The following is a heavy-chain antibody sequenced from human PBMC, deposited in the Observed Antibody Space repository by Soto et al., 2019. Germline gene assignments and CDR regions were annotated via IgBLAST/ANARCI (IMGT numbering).Heavy chain of an antibody. CDR1: GYTFTSYY. V-gene: IGHV1-46*01. CDR2: INPSGGST. J-gene: IGHJ4*02. D-gene: IGHD1-26*01. Sequence: ASVKVSCKASGYTFTSYYMHWVRPAPGQGLEWMGIINPSGGSTSYAQKFQGRVTMTRDTSTSTVYMELSSLRSEDTAVYYCAREYIGSSYVAYFDFSGQGTLLTVSS. CDR3: AREYIGSSYVAYFDF.